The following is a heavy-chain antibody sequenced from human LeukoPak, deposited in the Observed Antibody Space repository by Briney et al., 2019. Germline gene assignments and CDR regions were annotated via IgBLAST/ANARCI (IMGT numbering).Heavy chain of an antibody. J-gene: IGHJ4*02. V-gene: IGHV4-34*01. Sequence: PSETLSLTCAVYGGSFSGHYWSWIRQPPGKGLEWIGEIGHSGSTNYNPSLESRVTISIDTSKNQFSLTVRSVTAADAAFYYCARTGEKRISGSGSYYRGRPIDYRGQGTLVTVSS. CDR3: ARTGEKRISGSGSYYRGRPIDY. CDR2: IGHSGST. D-gene: IGHD3-10*01. CDR1: GGSFSGHY.